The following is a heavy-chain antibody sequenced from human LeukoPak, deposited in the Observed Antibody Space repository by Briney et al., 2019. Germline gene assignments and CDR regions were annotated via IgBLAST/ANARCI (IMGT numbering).Heavy chain of an antibody. J-gene: IGHJ6*03. CDR1: GFTFSSYG. CDR2: IRYDGSNK. D-gene: IGHD6-13*01. Sequence: GGSLRLSCAASGFTFSSYGMHWVRQAPGKGLEWVAFIRYDGSNKYYADSVKGRFTISRDNSKNTLYLQMNSLRAEDTAVYYCAKEGAAAEVYYYYMDVWGKGTTVTISS. V-gene: IGHV3-30*02. CDR3: AKEGAAAEVYYYYMDV.